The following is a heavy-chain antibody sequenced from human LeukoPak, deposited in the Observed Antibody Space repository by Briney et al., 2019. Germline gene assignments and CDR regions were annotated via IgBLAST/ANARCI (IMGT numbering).Heavy chain of an antibody. Sequence: GGSLRLSFAASGFTFSSYAMSWDRQATGKGLEWVSAISGSGGSTYYADSVKGRFTISRDNSKNTLYLQMNSLRAEDTAVYYCAKDRPLGGYYYYGMDVWGQGTTVTVSS. CDR3: AKDRPLGGYYYYGMDV. D-gene: IGHD6-6*01. V-gene: IGHV3-23*01. CDR1: GFTFSSYA. CDR2: ISGSGGST. J-gene: IGHJ6*02.